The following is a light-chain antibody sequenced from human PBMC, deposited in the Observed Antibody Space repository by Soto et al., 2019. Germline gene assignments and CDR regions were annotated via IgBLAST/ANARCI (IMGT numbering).Light chain of an antibody. CDR3: QQYSSYPVT. V-gene: IGKV1D-16*01. CDR2: AAS. J-gene: IGKJ5*01. Sequence: DIQMTQSPSSLSASVGDRVTITCRASQGISSWLAWYQQKPEKAPKSLIYAASNLQSGVPSRFSGSGSGTEFTLTISSLQPEDFATYYCQQYSSYPVTFGQGTRLEIK. CDR1: QGISSW.